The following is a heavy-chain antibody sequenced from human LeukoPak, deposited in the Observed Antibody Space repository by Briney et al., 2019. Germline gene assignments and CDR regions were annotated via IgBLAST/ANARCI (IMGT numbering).Heavy chain of an antibody. CDR3: ARGSTKARYSSSPFDY. CDR1: GYTFTGYY. V-gene: IGHV1-2*02. J-gene: IGHJ4*02. D-gene: IGHD6-13*01. Sequence: ASVKVSCKASGYTFTGYYMHWVRQAPGQGLEWMGWINPNSGGTNYAQKFQGRVTMTRDTSISTAYMELSRLRSDDTAVYYCARGSTKARYSSSPFDYWGQGTLVTVSS. CDR2: INPNSGGT.